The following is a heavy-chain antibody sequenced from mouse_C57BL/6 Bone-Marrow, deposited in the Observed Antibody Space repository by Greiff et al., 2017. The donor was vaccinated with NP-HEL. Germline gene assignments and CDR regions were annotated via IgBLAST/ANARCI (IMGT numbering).Heavy chain of an antibody. CDR3: AREGTRSVGAMDY. V-gene: IGHV1-26*01. D-gene: IGHD1-1*01. CDR1: GYTFTDYY. J-gene: IGHJ4*01. CDR2: INPNNGGT. Sequence: EVQLQQSGPELVKPGASVKISCKASGYTFTDYYMNWVKQSPGKSLEWIGDINPNNGGTSYNQKFKGKATLTVDKSSSTAYMELRSLTSEDSAVYYCAREGTRSVGAMDYWGQGTSVTVSS.